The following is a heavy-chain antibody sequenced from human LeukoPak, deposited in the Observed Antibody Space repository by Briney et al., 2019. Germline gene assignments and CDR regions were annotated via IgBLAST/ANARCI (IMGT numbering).Heavy chain of an antibody. D-gene: IGHD6-25*01. V-gene: IGHV3-9*01. J-gene: IGHJ6*03. CDR3: AKDIGGQSLYYYMDV. CDR2: ISWNSGSI. CDR1: GFTFDDYA. Sequence: GGSLRLSCAASGFTFDDYAMHWVRQAPGKGLEWVSGISWNSGSIGYADSVKGRFTISRDNAKNSLYLQMNSLRAEDTALYYCAKDIGGQSLYYYMDVWGKGTTVTISS.